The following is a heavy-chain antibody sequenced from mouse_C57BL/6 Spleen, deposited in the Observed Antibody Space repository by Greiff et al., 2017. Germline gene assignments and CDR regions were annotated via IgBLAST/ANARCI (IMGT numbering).Heavy chain of an antibody. J-gene: IGHJ2*01. CDR3: ARSGVLLPYYFDY. CDR1: GFTFSDYY. V-gene: IGHV5-16*01. D-gene: IGHD1-1*01. Sequence: DVKLVESEGGLVQPGSSMKLSCTASGFTFSDYYMAWVRQVPEKGLEWVANINYDGSSTYYLDSLKSRFIISRDNAKNILYLQMSSLKSEDTATYYCARSGVLLPYYFDYWGQGTTLTVSS. CDR2: INYDGSST.